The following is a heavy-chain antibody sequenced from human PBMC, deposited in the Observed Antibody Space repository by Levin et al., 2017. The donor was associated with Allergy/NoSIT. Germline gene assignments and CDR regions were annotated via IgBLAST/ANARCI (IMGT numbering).Heavy chain of an antibody. J-gene: IGHJ6*02. CDR2: INPNSGGT. Sequence: ASVKVSCKASGYTFTGYYMHWVRQAPGQGLEWMGWINPNSGGTNYAQKFQGRVTMTRDTSINTAYMELSRLRSDDTAVYSCARDLLHSSTWSTPYYYGMDVWGQGTTVTVSS. CDR1: GYTFTGYY. CDR3: ARDLLHSSTWSTPYYYGMDV. D-gene: IGHD6-13*01. V-gene: IGHV1-2*02.